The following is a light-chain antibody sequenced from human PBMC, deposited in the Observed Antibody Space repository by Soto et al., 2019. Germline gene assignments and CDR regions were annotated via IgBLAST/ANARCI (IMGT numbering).Light chain of an antibody. CDR2: DVT. CDR1: SSDVGGYNY. Sequence: QSALTQPASVSGSPGQSVTISCAGTSSDVGGYNYVSWYQQHPGKAPRLMIYDVTPRPSGVSNRFPGSKSGNTASLAISGLQAEDGANYYCSSYTSRSSLVVVGGGTKLTVL. J-gene: IGLJ2*01. CDR3: SSYTSRSSLVV. V-gene: IGLV2-14*01.